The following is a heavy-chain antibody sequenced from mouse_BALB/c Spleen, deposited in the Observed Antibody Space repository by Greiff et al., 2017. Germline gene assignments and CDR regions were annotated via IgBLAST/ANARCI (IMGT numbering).Heavy chain of an antibody. D-gene: IGHD2-14*01. Sequence: QVQLQQSGPELVKPGASVRISCKASGYTFTSYYIHWVKQRPGQGLEWIGWIYPGNLNTKYNEKFKGKATLTADKSSSTAYMQLSSLTSEDSAVYFCAREKDYRYDYFDYWGQGTTLTVSS. CDR1: GYTFTSYY. V-gene: IGHV1S56*01. J-gene: IGHJ2*01. CDR2: IYPGNLNT. CDR3: AREKDYRYDYFDY.